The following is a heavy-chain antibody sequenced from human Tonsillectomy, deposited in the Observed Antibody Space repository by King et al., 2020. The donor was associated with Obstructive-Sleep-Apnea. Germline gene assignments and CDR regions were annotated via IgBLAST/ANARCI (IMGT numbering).Heavy chain of an antibody. J-gene: IGHJ4*02. CDR1: GFTFGEYA. D-gene: IGHD2-2*01. Sequence: QLVQSGGSFVQPGRSLRLSCTASGFTFGEYAMSCFLQAPGKGLEWEGCIRSKAYGGPTEYAASVKGRFTISRDDSKSIAYLQMNSLKTEDTAVYYCTRGRMYCSSTSCYAGFFDYWGQGTLVTVSS. CDR3: TRGRMYCSSTSCYAGFFDY. V-gene: IGHV3-49*03. CDR2: IRSKAYGGPT.